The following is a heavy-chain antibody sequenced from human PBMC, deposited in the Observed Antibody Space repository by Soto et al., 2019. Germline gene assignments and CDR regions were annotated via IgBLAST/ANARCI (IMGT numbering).Heavy chain of an antibody. V-gene: IGHV1-69*13. J-gene: IGHJ4*02. CDR2: IIPIFGTA. CDR1: GGTFSSYA. D-gene: IGHD2-15*01. CDR3: ARDGLARCSGGSCFTEKEYYFDY. Sequence: GASVKVSCKASGGTFSSYAISWVRQAPGQGLEWMGGIIPIFGTANYAQKFQGRVTITADESTSTAYMELSSLRSEDTAVYYCARDGLARCSGGSCFTEKEYYFDYWGQGTLVTVSS.